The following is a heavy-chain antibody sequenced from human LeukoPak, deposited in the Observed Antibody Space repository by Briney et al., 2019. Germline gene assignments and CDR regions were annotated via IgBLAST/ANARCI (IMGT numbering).Heavy chain of an antibody. Sequence: GGSLRLSCAASGFTFSSYAMSWVRQAPGKGLEWVSAITASGDSTYYADSVRGRFTISRDNSKSTLYLQMNSPRADDTAVYYCAKSDHGFWTGYKKWGQGTLVTVSS. D-gene: IGHD3/OR15-3a*01. J-gene: IGHJ4*02. CDR3: AKSDHGFWTGYKK. CDR2: ITASGDST. V-gene: IGHV3-23*01. CDR1: GFTFSSYA.